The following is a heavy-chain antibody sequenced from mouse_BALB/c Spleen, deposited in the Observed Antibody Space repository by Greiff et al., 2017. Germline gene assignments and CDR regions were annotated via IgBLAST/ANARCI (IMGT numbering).Heavy chain of an antibody. Sequence: EVQLQQSGTVLARPGASVKMSCKASGYTFTSYWMHWVKQRPGQGLEWIGSIYPGNSYTSYNQKFKGKAKLTAVKSTSTAYMELSSLTNEDSAVYYCARDDYDPWFAYRGQGTLVTVSA. D-gene: IGHD2-4*01. CDR1: GYTFTSYW. J-gene: IGHJ3*01. CDR2: IYPGNSYT. V-gene: IGHV1-5*01. CDR3: ARDDYDPWFAY.